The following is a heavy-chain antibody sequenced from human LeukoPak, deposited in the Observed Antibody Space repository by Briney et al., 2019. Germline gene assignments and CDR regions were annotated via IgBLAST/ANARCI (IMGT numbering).Heavy chain of an antibody. CDR1: GGSISDYY. D-gene: IGHD5-12*01. CDR2: LYPSGST. CDR3: ARVGLRQTAWFDP. J-gene: IGHJ5*02. V-gene: IGHV4-4*07. Sequence: SETLSLTCTVSGGSISDYYWSWIRQPAGKGLEWIGRLYPSGSTNYNPSLESRLTMSLDTSKNQFSLKLSSVTAADTAVYYCARVGLRQTAWFDPWGQGIPVTVSS.